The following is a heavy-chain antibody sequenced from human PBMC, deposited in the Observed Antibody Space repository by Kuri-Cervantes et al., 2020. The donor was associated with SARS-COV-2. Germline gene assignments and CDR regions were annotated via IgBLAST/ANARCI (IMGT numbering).Heavy chain of an antibody. Sequence: LSLTCAASGFIFSSYWVSWVRQAPGKGLEWVAVISYDGSNKYYADTVKGRFTISRDNSKNTLYLQMNSLRAEDTAVYYCARGERYNWNYVADYWGQGTLVTVSS. CDR3: ARGERYNWNYVADY. J-gene: IGHJ4*02. CDR1: GFIFSSYW. V-gene: IGHV3-30*03. CDR2: ISYDGSNK. D-gene: IGHD1-7*01.